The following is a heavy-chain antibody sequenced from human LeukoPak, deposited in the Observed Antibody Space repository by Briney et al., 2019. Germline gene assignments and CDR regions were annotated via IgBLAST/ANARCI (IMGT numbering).Heavy chain of an antibody. CDR3: ARQVSSWFDP. V-gene: IGHV4-59*08. Sequence: SETLSLTCAVYGGSFSGYYWSWIRQPPGKGLEWIGYIYYSGSTNYNPSLKSRVTISVDTSKNQFSLKLSSVTAADTAVYYCARQVSSWFDPWGQGTLVTVSS. J-gene: IGHJ5*02. CDR1: GGSFSGYY. CDR2: IYYSGST.